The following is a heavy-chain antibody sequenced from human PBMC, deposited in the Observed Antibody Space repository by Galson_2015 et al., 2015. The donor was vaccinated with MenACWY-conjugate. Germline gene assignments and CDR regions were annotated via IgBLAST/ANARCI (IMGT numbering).Heavy chain of an antibody. D-gene: IGHD2-2*02. J-gene: IGHJ6*02. CDR2: IYPGDSDN. CDR3: ARLGPDIVVVPAAIYYYYGMDV. V-gene: IGHV5-51*01. Sequence: GAEGEKPGESLKISCKGSGYSFTSYWIGWVRHMPGKGLEWMGIIYPGDSDNRYSPSFQGQVTISADKSISTAYLQWSSLKASDTAMYDCARLGPDIVVVPAAIYYYYGMDVWGQGTTVTVSS. CDR1: GYSFTSYW.